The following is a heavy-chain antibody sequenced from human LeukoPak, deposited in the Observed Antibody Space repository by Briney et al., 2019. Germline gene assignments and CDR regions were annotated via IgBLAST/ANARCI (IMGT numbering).Heavy chain of an antibody. V-gene: IGHV3-7*01. D-gene: IGHD3-22*01. CDR1: GFTFSSYW. CDR2: IKQDGSEI. CDR3: ARAPYYYDSDGCYFDY. J-gene: IGHJ4*02. Sequence: GGSLRLSCAASGFTFSSYWMTWVRQAPGKGLEWVANIKQDGSEIYYVDSVKGRFTISRDNAKSALYLQMNSLRAEDTAVYYCARAPYYYDSDGCYFDYWGQGTLVTVSS.